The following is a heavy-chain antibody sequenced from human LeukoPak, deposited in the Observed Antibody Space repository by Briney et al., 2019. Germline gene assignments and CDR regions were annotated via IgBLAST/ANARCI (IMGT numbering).Heavy chain of an antibody. J-gene: IGHJ4*02. CDR2: ISFSGST. D-gene: IGHD2-2*01. Sequence: SETLSLNCTVSGASVSNGDYYWNWIRQPPGKGLEWVRSISFSGSTYYNPSLKSRVTMSIDTSKSQVSLKLSSVTAADTAVYYCASYWVWGYCSSTRCYATLAGRTTFDYWGQGALVTVSS. CDR3: ASYWVWGYCSSTRCYATLAGRTTFDY. CDR1: GASVSNGDYY. V-gene: IGHV4-30-4*01.